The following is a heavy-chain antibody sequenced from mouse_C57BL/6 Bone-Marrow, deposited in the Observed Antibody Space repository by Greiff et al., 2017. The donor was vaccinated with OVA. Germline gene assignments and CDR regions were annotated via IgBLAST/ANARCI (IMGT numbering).Heavy chain of an antibody. D-gene: IGHD1-1*02. CDR3: AREGGYYVDY. J-gene: IGHJ2*01. Sequence: QVHVKQPGAELVKPGASVKLSCKASGYTFTSYWITWVKQRPGQGLEWIGDIYPGSGSTNYTAQFKSKATLTVDTSSSTAYMQLSSLTSEDSAVYYCAREGGYYVDYWGQGTTLTVSS. CDR2: IYPGSGST. CDR1: GYTFTSYW. V-gene: IGHV1-55*01.